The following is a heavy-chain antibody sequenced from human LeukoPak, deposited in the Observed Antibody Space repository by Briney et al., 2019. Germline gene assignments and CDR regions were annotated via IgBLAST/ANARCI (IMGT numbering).Heavy chain of an antibody. D-gene: IGHD5-12*01. V-gene: IGHV3-30-3*01. Sequence: GGSLRLSCAASGFIVSNNYMSWVRQAPGKGLEWVAVISYDGSKKHYADSVKGRFTISRDNSKNTLYLQMNSLRAEDTAVYYCARYSGALVSPLGYFDYWGQGTLLTVSS. J-gene: IGHJ4*02. CDR2: ISYDGSKK. CDR1: GFIVSNNY. CDR3: ARYSGALVSPLGYFDY.